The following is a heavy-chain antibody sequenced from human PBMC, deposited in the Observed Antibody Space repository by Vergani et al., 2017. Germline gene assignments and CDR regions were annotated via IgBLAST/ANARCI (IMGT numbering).Heavy chain of an antibody. CDR3: AKTRRYCSSTSCYTGWFDP. V-gene: IGHV3-30*18. CDR2: ISYDGNKK. D-gene: IGHD2-2*02. J-gene: IGHJ5*02. Sequence: QVQLVESGGGEVQPGRSLRLSCSAAGFPFSDYGVHWVRQAPGKGLEWVSVISYDGNKKNYADSVKGRFTISRDNSKNTVFLQMNSLRAEDTAVYYCAKTRRYCSSTSCYTGWFDPWGQGTLVTVSS. CDR1: GFPFSDYG.